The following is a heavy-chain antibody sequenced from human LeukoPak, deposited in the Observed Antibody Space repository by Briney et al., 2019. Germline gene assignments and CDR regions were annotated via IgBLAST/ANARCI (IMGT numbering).Heavy chain of an antibody. D-gene: IGHD2-15*01. Sequence: GGSLRLSCEASGFTFSEHSMSWVRQAPGKGLEWVSTIKRDGSNTYYTDSVEGRFTISRDNSKNTLYLEMNTLRAEDTAVYYCAKGGYASCFDPWGQGPQVTVSS. CDR2: IKRDGSNT. CDR1: GFTFSEHS. CDR3: AKGGYASCFDP. J-gene: IGHJ5*02. V-gene: IGHV3-23*05.